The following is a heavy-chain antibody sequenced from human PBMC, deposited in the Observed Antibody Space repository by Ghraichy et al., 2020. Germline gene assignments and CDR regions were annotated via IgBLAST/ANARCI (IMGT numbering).Heavy chain of an antibody. V-gene: IGHV4-34*01. CDR1: GGSFSGYY. J-gene: IGHJ5*02. Sequence: SETLSLTCAVYGGSFSGYYWSWIRQPPGKGLEWIGEINHSGSTNYNPSLKSRVTISVDTSKNQFSLKLSSVTAADTAVYYCARGPPNNYDFWSGYRGPNNWFDPWGQGTLVTVSS. D-gene: IGHD3-3*01. CDR2: INHSGST. CDR3: ARGPPNNYDFWSGYRGPNNWFDP.